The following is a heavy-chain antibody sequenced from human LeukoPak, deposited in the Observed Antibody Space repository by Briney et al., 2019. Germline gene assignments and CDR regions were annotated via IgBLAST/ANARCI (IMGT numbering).Heavy chain of an antibody. J-gene: IGHJ1*01. V-gene: IGHV3-48*03. Sequence: GGSLRLSCAASGFTFSSYEMNWVRQAPGKGLEWVSYISSSGSTIYYADSVKGRFTISRDNAKNSLYLQMNSLRAEDTAVCYCVKDRIVISFGDVSKHWGQGTLVTVSS. D-gene: IGHD3-10*01. CDR1: GFTFSSYE. CDR3: VKDRIVISFGDVSKH. CDR2: ISSSGSTI.